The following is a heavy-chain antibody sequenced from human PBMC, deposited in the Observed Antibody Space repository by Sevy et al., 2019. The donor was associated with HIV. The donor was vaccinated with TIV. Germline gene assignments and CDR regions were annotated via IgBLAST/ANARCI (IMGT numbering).Heavy chain of an antibody. J-gene: IGHJ4*02. D-gene: IGHD3-16*01. V-gene: IGHV3-7*01. CDR1: GFTFSNYW. CDR2: IKQDGSEK. CDR3: ARDRGEILHSAFDY. Sequence: GGSLRLSCAASGFTFSNYWMSWVRQAPGKGLEWVANIKQDGSEKYYVDSVKGRFTISRDNSKNTLFLQMNSLRAEDSAIYYCARDRGEILHSAFDYXGQGTLVTVSS.